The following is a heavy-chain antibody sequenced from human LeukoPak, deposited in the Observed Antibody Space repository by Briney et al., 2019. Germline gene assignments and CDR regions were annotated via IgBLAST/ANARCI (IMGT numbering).Heavy chain of an antibody. CDR1: GFTFSSSA. Sequence: PGGSLRLSCAASGFTFSSSAMSWVRQAPGKGLEWVSAISGSGGRTYYADSVKGRFTISRDNSKNTLYLQMNSLRAEDTAVYYCGKPGIAVAGTLTYFQYWGQGTLVTVSS. CDR2: ISGSGGRT. V-gene: IGHV3-23*01. CDR3: GKPGIAVAGTLTYFQY. D-gene: IGHD6-19*01. J-gene: IGHJ1*01.